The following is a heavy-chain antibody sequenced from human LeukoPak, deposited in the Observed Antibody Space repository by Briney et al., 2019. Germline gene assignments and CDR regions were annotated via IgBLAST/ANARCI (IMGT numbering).Heavy chain of an antibody. CDR2: INHSGST. D-gene: IGHD1-26*01. CDR1: GGSFSGYY. J-gene: IGHJ4*02. V-gene: IGHV4-34*01. Sequence: SETLSLTCAVYGGSFSGYYWSWIRQPPGKGLEWIGEINHSGSTNYNPSLKSRVTISVDTSKNQFSLRLSSVTAADTAVYYCARLGRWEPTDYWGQGTLVTVSS. CDR3: ARLGRWEPTDY.